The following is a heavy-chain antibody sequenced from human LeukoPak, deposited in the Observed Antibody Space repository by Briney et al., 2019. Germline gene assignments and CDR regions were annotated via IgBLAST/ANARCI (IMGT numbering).Heavy chain of an antibody. CDR3: ARDRHDAFDI. V-gene: IGHV4-31*03. CDR2: IYYSGST. J-gene: IGHJ3*02. CDR1: GGSISSGGYY. Sequence: SQTLSLTCTVSGGSISSGGYYWSWIRQHPGKGLEWIGYIYYSGSTYYNPSLKSRVTISVDTSKNQFSLKLSSVTAADTAVYYCARDRHDAFDIWGQGTMVTVSS.